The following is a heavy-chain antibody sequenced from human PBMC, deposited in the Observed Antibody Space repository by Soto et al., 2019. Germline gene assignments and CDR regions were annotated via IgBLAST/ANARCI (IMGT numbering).Heavy chain of an antibody. CDR3: ARSRGGYFGY. Sequence: SETLSLTCAVSGYSISSSNWWGWIRQPPGKGLEWIGYIYYSGITNYNPSLKSRVTISVDASKNQFSLKLSSVTAADTSVYYCARSRGGYFGYWGQGTLVTVSS. J-gene: IGHJ4*02. CDR2: IYYSGIT. CDR1: GYSISSSNW. D-gene: IGHD3-22*01. V-gene: IGHV4-28*01.